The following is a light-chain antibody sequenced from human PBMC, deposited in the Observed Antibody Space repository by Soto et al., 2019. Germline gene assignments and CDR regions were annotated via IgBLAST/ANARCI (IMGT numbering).Light chain of an antibody. CDR2: EVN. Sequence: QSALTQPASVSGSPGQSITISCTGTSNDAGDCNYVSWYQQDPGKAPTLLIYEVNNRPSGVSDRFSGSKSGNTASLTISGLQAEDEAHYYCASYASSSTPWVFGGGTKLTVL. J-gene: IGLJ3*02. V-gene: IGLV2-14*01. CDR1: SNDAGDCNY. CDR3: ASYASSSTPWV.